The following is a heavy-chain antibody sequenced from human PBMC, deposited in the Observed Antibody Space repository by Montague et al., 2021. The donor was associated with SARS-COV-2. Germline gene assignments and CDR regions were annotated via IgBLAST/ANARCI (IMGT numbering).Heavy chain of an antibody. J-gene: IGHJ6*02. CDR1: CDSIRNYS. CDR2: IYFSGST. D-gene: IGHD4-11*01. CDR3: ARHLRLTTVTSHMDHYPMDI. V-gene: IGHV4-59*08. Sequence: SETLSLTCSVSCDSIRNYSCGWLRSSPGNGMERIGYIYFSGSTNYNPSLTSRVTISVGTSKNQVSLKLPSVTAADTAVYYCARHLRLTTVTSHMDHYPMDIGGQGNMVTVSS.